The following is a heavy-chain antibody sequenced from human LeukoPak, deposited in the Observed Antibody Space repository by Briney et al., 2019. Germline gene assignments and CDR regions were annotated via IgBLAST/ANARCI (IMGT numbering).Heavy chain of an antibody. CDR2: IKDGGTTT. J-gene: IGHJ6*04. CDR3: ATFVGIVSGTYTVPGGLLV. Sequence: PGGSLRLSCAASGFTFSSYWIHWVRQVPGKGLVWVSRIKDGGTTTDYADSVKGRFTISRDDAKNTLYLQMNSLRAEDTAVYYCATFVGIVSGTYTVPGGLLVWGKGTTVTVSS. D-gene: IGHD2-2*03. CDR1: GFTFSSYW. V-gene: IGHV3-74*01.